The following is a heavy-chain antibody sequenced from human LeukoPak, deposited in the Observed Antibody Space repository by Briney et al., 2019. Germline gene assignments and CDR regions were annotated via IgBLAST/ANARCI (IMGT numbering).Heavy chain of an antibody. Sequence: GGSLRLSCAASGFTFSSYAMSWVRQAPGKGLEGVSAISGSGGSTYYADSVKGRFTISRDNSKNTLYLQMNSLRAEDTAVYYCAKSLYYYDSSGPLWGQGTLVTVSS. J-gene: IGHJ4*02. CDR2: ISGSGGST. V-gene: IGHV3-23*01. D-gene: IGHD3-22*01. CDR3: AKSLYYYDSSGPL. CDR1: GFTFSSYA.